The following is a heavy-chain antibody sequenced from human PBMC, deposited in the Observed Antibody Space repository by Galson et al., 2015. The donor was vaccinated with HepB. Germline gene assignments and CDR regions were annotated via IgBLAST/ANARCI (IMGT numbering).Heavy chain of an antibody. V-gene: IGHV3-23*01. Sequence: SLRLSCAASGFTFSSYAMSWVRQAPGKGLEWVSAISGSGGSTYYADSVKGRFTISRDNSKNTLYLQMNSLRAEDTAVYYCAKGQAPRGGRIDCWGQGTLVTVSS. CDR2: ISGSGGST. CDR3: AKGQAPRGGRIDC. J-gene: IGHJ4*02. D-gene: IGHD2/OR15-2a*01. CDR1: GFTFSSYA.